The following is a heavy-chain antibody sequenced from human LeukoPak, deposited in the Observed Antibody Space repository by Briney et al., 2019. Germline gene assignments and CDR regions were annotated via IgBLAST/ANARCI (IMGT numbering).Heavy chain of an antibody. CDR1: GYTFTGYY. J-gene: IGHJ6*03. CDR2: INPNSGGT. D-gene: IGHD2-15*01. Sequence: ASVKVSCKASGYTFTGYYMHWVRQAPGQELEWMGWINPNSGGTNYAQKFQGRVTMTRDTSISTAYMELSRLRSDDTAVYYCARDHVVVVAAHYYYYYMDVWGKGTTVTVSS. CDR3: ARDHVVVVAAHYYYYYMDV. V-gene: IGHV1-2*02.